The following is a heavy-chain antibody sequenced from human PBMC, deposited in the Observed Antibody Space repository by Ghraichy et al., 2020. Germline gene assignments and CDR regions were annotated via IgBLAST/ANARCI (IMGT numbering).Heavy chain of an antibody. CDR2: IWYDGSNK. CDR3: AREEPSGFLGDGSYYYYYGMDV. J-gene: IGHJ6*02. V-gene: IGHV3-33*01. Sequence: GGSLRLSCAASGFTFSSYGMHWVRQAPGKGLEWVAVIWYDGSNKYYADSVKGRFTISRDNSKNTLYLQMNSLRAEDTAVYYCAREEPSGFLGDGSYYYYYGMDVWGQGTTVTVSS. D-gene: IGHD3-16*01. CDR1: GFTFSSYG.